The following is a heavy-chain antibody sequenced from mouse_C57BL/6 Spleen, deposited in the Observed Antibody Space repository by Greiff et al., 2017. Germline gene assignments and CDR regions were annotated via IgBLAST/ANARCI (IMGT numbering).Heavy chain of an antibody. CDR2: IDPSDSYT. CDR1: GYTFTSYW. D-gene: IGHD4-1*01. V-gene: IGHV1-50*01. J-gene: IGHJ2*01. CDR3: AELGGNY. Sequence: QVQLQQPGAELVKPGASVKLSCKASGYTFTSYWMQWVKQRPGQGLEWIGEIDPSDSYTNYNQKFKGKATLTVDTSSSTAYMQLSSLTSEDSAVYYCAELGGNYWGQGTTLTVSS.